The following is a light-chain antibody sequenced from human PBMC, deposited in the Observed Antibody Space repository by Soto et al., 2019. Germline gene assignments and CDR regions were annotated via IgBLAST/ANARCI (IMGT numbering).Light chain of an antibody. CDR2: KAS. CDR3: QQYNSFPT. Sequence: DIQMTQSPSTLSASVGDRVTITCRASQSISSWLAWYQQKPGKAPKLLIYKASTLDSGVPSRFSGSGTGTEFTLTISSLQHDDFATYYCQQYNSFPTFGQGTKVEIK. J-gene: IGKJ1*01. V-gene: IGKV1-5*03. CDR1: QSISSW.